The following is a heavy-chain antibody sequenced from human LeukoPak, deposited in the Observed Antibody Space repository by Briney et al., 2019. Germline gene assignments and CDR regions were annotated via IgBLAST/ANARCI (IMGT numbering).Heavy chain of an antibody. CDR3: AKDGPRYSYGPTSIDY. V-gene: IGHV3-30*02. CDR1: GFTFSSYG. J-gene: IGHJ4*02. CDR2: IRYDGSNN. D-gene: IGHD5-18*01. Sequence: PGGSLRLSCAASGFTFSSYGMHWVRKAPGKGLEWVAFIRYDGSNNHYADSVKGRFTISRDNSKNTLYLQMNSLRAEDTAVYYCAKDGPRYSYGPTSIDYWGQGTLVTVSS.